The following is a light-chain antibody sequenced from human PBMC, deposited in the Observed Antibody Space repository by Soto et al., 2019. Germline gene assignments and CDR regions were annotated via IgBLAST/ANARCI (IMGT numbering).Light chain of an antibody. CDR1: QSLLYSDGRTY. CDR2: EVS. J-gene: IGKJ4*01. Sequence: DVVLTQTPRSLSVTPGQPASISCKSSQSLLYSDGRTYVYWYLQKPGQPPQLLIHEVSNRFSGVTDRFSGSGSGTDLTLKISRVEAEDVGVYYCMQSIQLPITFGGVTNVEIK. V-gene: IGKV2D-29*01. CDR3: MQSIQLPIT.